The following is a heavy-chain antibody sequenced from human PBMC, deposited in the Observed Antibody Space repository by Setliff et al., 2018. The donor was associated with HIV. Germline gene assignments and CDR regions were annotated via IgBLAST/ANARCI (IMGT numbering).Heavy chain of an antibody. CDR1: GYTFNNCG. V-gene: IGHV1-18*01. D-gene: IGHD5-12*01. CDR2: INTHSGYT. J-gene: IGHJ4*02. CDR3: ARGKTWLRFLDY. Sequence: ASVKVSCKASGYTFNNCGISWVRQAPGQGLEWMGWINTHSGYTNYAQNVQGRVTVTMDTSTSTAYMELRSLKSDGTAVYYCARGKTWLRFLDYWGQGTLVTVSS.